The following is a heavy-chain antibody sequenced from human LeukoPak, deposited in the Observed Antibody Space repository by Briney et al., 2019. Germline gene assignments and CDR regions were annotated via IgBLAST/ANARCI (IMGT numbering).Heavy chain of an antibody. CDR2: INHSGST. CDR1: GGSFSGYY. J-gene: IGHJ6*03. CDR3: ARAPRYYDFWSDHYYMDV. Sequence: PSETLSLTCAVYGGSFSGYYWSWIRQPPGKGLEWIGEINHSGSTNYNPSLKSRVTISVDTSKNQFSLKLSSVTAADTAVYYCARAPRYYDFWSDHYYMDVWGKGTTVTVSS. V-gene: IGHV4-34*01. D-gene: IGHD3-3*01.